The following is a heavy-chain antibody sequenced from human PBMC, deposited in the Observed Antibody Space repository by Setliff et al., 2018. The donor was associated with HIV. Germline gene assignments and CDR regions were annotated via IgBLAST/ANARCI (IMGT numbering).Heavy chain of an antibody. CDR1: GFSLSGYA. CDR2: ISGSGGST. J-gene: IGHJ6*02. CDR3: AKSRTIYGEVIIQWAYMDV. V-gene: IGHV3-23*01. Sequence: GSLRLSCAASGFSLSGYAMHWVRQAPGKGLEWVSAISGSGGSTYYADSVKGRFTIPRDNSINTIYLQMNSLRTEDTAVYYCAKSRTIYGEVIIQWAYMDVWGQGTTVTVSS. D-gene: IGHD3-3*01.